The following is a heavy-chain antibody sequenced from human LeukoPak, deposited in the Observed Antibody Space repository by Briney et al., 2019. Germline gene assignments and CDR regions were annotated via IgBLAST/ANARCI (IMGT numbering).Heavy chain of an antibody. CDR2: INHSGST. CDR3: ARATTVTDLAFDY. V-gene: IGHV4-34*01. J-gene: IGHJ4*02. CDR1: GGSFSGYY. D-gene: IGHD4-17*01. Sequence: PSETLSLTCAVYGGSFSGYYWRWIRQPPGKGLEWIGEINHSGSTNYNPSLKSRVTISVDTSKNQFSLKLSSVTAADTAVYYCARATTVTDLAFDYWGQGTLVTVSS.